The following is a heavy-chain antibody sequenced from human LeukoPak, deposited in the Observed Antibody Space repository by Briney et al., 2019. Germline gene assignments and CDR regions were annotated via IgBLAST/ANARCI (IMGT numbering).Heavy chain of an antibody. CDR3: ARWQYTLSSGRFDP. D-gene: IGHD6-6*01. Sequence: SETLSFTCTRSGGSISSRYWSWLRQPPGKGRKGSGSIHCSGGTNDHTSLQGRVFTSVDTSKIEFSLMLSPVTAAAAAVYYCARWQYTLSSGRFDPWGQGTLVTVSS. CDR2: IHCSGGT. V-gene: IGHV4-59*08. J-gene: IGHJ5*02. CDR1: GGSISSRY.